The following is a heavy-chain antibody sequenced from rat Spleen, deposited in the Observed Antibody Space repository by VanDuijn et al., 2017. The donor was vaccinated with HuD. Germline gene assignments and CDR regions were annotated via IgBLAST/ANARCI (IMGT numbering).Heavy chain of an antibody. D-gene: IGHD3-4*01. CDR3: DRANRETYAHFDY. J-gene: IGHJ2*01. CDR1: GFSLTSYH. CDR2: IWTGGST. V-gene: IGHV2-32*01. Sequence: QVQLKESGPGLVQPSQTLSLTCTVSGFSLTSYHVHWVRQPPGKGLEWMGVIWTGGSTAYNSLLKSRLSISRDTSKCQVFLKMTSLQTEDTATYYCDRANRETYAHFDYWGQGVMVTVSS.